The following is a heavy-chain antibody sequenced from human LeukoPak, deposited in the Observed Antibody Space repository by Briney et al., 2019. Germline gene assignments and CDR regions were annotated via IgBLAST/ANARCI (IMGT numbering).Heavy chain of an antibody. CDR2: IDPSSDKT. Sequence: ASVKVSCTAFGYTFRNYYMHWVRQAPGQGLEWLGIIDPSSDKTNYAQKFQGRVTMTGDTSTSTVYMELSSLRSEDTAVYYCARGPSITMVRGGQWYYYMDVWGKGTTVTISS. D-gene: IGHD3-10*01. J-gene: IGHJ6*03. V-gene: IGHV1-46*01. CDR1: GYTFRNYY. CDR3: ARGPSITMVRGGQWYYYMDV.